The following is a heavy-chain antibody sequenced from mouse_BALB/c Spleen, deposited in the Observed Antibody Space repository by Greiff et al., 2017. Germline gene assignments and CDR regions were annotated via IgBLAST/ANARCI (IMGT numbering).Heavy chain of an antibody. Sequence: EVMLVESGGGLVKPGGSLKLSCAASGFAFSSYDMSWVRQTPEKRLEWVAYISSGGGSTYYPDTVKGRFTFPRDNAKNTLYLQLSSLMSEDTAMFYCARQPASAVVAVDYWGQGTSVTVSS. CDR1: GFAFSSYD. J-gene: IGHJ4*01. V-gene: IGHV5-12-1*01. CDR3: ARQPASAVVAVDY. D-gene: IGHD1-1*01. CDR2: ISSGGGST.